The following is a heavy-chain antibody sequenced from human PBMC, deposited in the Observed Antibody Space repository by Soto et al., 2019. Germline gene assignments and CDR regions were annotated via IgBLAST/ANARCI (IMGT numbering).Heavy chain of an antibody. CDR1: GVTFSSYS. J-gene: IGHJ6*03. CDR3: ARDAYYYYYMDV. V-gene: IGHV3-48*01. Sequence: GGTLRLSCAASGVTFSSYSMNRVRQAPGKGLEWVSYISSSSSTIYYADSVKGRFTISRDNAKNSLYLQMNSLRAEDTAVYYCARDAYYYYYMDVWGKGTTVTVSS. CDR2: ISSSSSTI.